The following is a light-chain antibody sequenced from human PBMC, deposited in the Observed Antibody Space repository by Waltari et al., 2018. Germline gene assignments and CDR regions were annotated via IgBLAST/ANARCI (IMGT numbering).Light chain of an antibody. V-gene: IGKV1-16*02. CDR3: QPYDTFPRT. CDR1: QGIRKN. J-gene: IGKJ1*01. Sequence: DIQLTQSPSSLSASVGDNVTITCRASQGIRKNLGWFKQKAGQATKSLFYDESTLQSGVASQFSASGSGPDFTLTISSLQPEDFATYYCQPYDTFPRTFGPGTTVEIK. CDR2: DES.